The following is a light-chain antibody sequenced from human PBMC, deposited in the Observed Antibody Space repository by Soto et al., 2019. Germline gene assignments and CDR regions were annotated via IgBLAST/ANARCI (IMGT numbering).Light chain of an antibody. J-gene: IGLJ1*01. Sequence: QSVLTHPASVSGSPGQSITISCTGTSSDGGGFNSVSWYQLRPGTAPKLILYDVVDRPSGVSYRFSGSKSGNTASLTISGLQAADEADYFCSSYTSTMTNVFGSGTKVTVL. CDR1: SSDGGGFNS. CDR3: SSYTSTMTNV. CDR2: DVV. V-gene: IGLV2-14*03.